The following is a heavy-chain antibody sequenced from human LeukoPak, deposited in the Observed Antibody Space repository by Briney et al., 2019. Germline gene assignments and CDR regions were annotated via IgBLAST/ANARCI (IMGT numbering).Heavy chain of an antibody. Sequence: SLXLSXAASGFTFSSYSMNWVRQAPGKGLEWVSYISSSSSTIYYADSVKGRFTISRDNSKNTLYLQMNGLRAEDTAVYYCAKYCVTTKCDARYFQHWGQGTQVTVSS. J-gene: IGHJ1*01. CDR1: GFTFSSYS. D-gene: IGHD2-2*01. CDR3: AKYCVTTKCDARYFQH. V-gene: IGHV3-48*01. CDR2: ISSSSSTI.